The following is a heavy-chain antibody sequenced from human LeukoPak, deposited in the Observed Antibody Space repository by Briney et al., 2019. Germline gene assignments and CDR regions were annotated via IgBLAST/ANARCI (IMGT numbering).Heavy chain of an antibody. J-gene: IGHJ5*02. CDR1: GFTFSSYN. D-gene: IGHD6-6*01. Sequence: GGSLRLSCAASGFTFSSYNMNWVRQAPGKGLEWVSAISGSGDSTYYADSVKGRFTISRDNSQNTLYLQMNSLGAEDTAIYYCAKDRIASPPQGRFDPWGQGTLVTVSS. CDR2: ISGSGDST. CDR3: AKDRIASPPQGRFDP. V-gene: IGHV3-23*01.